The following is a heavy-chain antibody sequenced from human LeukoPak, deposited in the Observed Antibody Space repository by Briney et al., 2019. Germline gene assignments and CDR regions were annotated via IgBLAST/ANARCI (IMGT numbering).Heavy chain of an antibody. CDR3: ARSVGVRRPFDY. Sequence: PSETLSLTCAVYGGSFSGYYWSWVRQPPGKGLEWVGEINHSGSTNYNPSLKSRVTISVDTSKNQFSLKLSSVTAADTAVYYCARSVGVRRPFDYWGQGTLVTVSS. CDR1: GGSFSGYY. CDR2: INHSGST. V-gene: IGHV4-34*01. J-gene: IGHJ4*02.